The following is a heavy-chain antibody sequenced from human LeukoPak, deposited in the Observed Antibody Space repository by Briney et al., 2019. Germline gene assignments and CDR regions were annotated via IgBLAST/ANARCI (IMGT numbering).Heavy chain of an antibody. CDR1: GCSISNYH. J-gene: IGHJ4*02. CDR2: IHTSGST. Sequence: SETLSLTCTVSGCSISNYHLSWIRQPAGKGLEWIGQIHTSGSTNYNPPLTSRVTMSIDTPEEQVSLTIRYVTAADTAFYYCASRDISSGWSFDYWGQGTLVTVSS. CDR3: ASRDISSGWSFDY. D-gene: IGHD6-19*01. V-gene: IGHV4-4*07.